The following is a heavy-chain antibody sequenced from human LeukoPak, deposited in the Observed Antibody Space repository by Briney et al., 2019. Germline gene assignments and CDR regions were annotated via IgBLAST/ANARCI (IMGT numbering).Heavy chain of an antibody. CDR3: AGGTYYSGSGSYYRKRYYYYGMDV. V-gene: IGHV1-69*06. J-gene: IGHJ6*04. Sequence: ASVKVSCKASGGTFSSYAISWVRQAPGQGLEWMGGIIPIFGTANYAQKFQGRVTITADKSTSTAYMELSSPRSEDTAVYYCAGGTYYSGSGSYYRKRYYYYGMDVWGKGTTVTVSS. CDR1: GGTFSSYA. CDR2: IIPIFGTA. D-gene: IGHD3-10*01.